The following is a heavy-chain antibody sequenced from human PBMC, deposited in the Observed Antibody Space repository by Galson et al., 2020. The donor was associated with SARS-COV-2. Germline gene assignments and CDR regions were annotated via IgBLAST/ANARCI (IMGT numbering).Heavy chain of an antibody. Sequence: GESLSLSCAASGYTFSSYGMHWVRKAPGTGLEWVAIIWYDGSIKYYADSVQRRFTISRENSKNKLYLQMNSLRAEERAVYYCAKDGSFGDSFAQDYGGQGTRVTVSS. J-gene: IGHJ4*02. D-gene: IGHD3-3*01. CDR1: GYTFSSYG. V-gene: IGHV3-33*06. CDR3: AKDGSFGDSFAQDY. CDR2: IWYDGSIK.